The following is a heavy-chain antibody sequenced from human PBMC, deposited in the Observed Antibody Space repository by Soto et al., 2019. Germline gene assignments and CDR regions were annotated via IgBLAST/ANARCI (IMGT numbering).Heavy chain of an antibody. CDR1: GFTFSSYS. D-gene: IGHD3-22*01. CDR3: ARDYYDSSGYYLPAYYFDY. CDR2: ISSSSSTI. Sequence: EVQLVESGGGLVQPGGSLRLSCAASGFTFSSYSMHWVRQAPGKGLEWGSYISSSSSTIYYADSVKGRFTISRDNAKNSMYLQMNSLRDEDAAVYYCARDYYDSSGYYLPAYYFDYWGQGTLVTVSS. V-gene: IGHV3-48*02. J-gene: IGHJ4*02.